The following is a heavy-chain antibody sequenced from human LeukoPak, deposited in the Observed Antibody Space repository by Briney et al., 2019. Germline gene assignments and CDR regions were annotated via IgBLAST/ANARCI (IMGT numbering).Heavy chain of an antibody. CDR3: ARVTRMIRGTHYIDY. V-gene: IGHV4-59*01. CDR1: GDSISSYY. J-gene: IGHJ4*02. D-gene: IGHD3-10*01. Sequence: SETLSLTCTVSGDSISSYYWSWLRQPPGKGLEWIGYMYYSGSTNYSPSLESRVTMSVDTSKNQFSLKVNSVTAADTAVYYCARVTRMIRGTHYIDYWGQGILVTVSS. CDR2: MYYSGST.